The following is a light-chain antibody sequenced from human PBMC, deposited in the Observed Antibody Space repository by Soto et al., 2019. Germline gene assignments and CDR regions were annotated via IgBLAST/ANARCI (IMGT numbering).Light chain of an antibody. Sequence: QSVLTQPASVSGSPGQSITISCTGTSSDVGGYNYVSWYQQHPGKAPKLIIYDVGNRPSGVSNRFSGSKSGNTASLTISGLQAEDEADYYCSSYTSISTVVFGGGTKVTVL. CDR3: SSYTSISTVV. V-gene: IGLV2-14*01. J-gene: IGLJ2*01. CDR1: SSDVGGYNY. CDR2: DVG.